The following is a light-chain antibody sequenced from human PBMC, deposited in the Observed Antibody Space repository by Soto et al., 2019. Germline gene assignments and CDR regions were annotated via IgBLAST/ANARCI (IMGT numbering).Light chain of an antibody. V-gene: IGKV1-5*01. Sequence: DIQMTQSPSTLSASVGDRVTITCRASLTISNRLAWYQQKPGKAPKLLIYGASTLESGAPSRFSGSGSWTDFTLTISSLQPDDFATYYCQQYNAYPYPFGQGTKLEIK. J-gene: IGKJ2*01. CDR3: QQYNAYPYP. CDR2: GAS. CDR1: LTISNR.